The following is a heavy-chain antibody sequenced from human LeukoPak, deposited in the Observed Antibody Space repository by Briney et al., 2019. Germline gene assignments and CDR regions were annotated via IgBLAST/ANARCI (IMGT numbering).Heavy chain of an antibody. CDR3: ARDWMAVAGENGMDV. CDR1: GFTFSSYA. CDR2: ISSSGSTI. V-gene: IGHV3-48*04. Sequence: GGSLRLSCAASGFTFSSYAMHWVRQAPGKGLEWVSYISSSGSTIYYADSVKGRFTISRDNAKNSLYLQMNSLRAEDTAVYYCARDWMAVAGENGMDVWGQGTTVTVSS. J-gene: IGHJ6*02. D-gene: IGHD6-19*01.